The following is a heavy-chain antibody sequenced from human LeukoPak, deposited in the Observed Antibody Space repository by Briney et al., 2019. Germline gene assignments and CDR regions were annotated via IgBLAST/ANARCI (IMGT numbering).Heavy chain of an antibody. D-gene: IGHD2-2*01. J-gene: IGHJ6*02. CDR1: GFTFKTYG. V-gene: IGHV3-33*06. CDR3: AKGRGIVVVPAAMRLDYYYYGMDV. Sequence: GGSLRLSCAAAGFTFKTYGMHWLRQAPGKGPEWVALIWYDGSNKYYADSVKGRFTISRDNSRDTLFLQMNSLRAEDTAVYYCAKGRGIVVVPAAMRLDYYYYGMDVWGQGTTVTVSS. CDR2: IWYDGSNK.